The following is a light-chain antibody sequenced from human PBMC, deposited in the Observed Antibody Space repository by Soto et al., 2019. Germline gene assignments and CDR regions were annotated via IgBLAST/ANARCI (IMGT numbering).Light chain of an antibody. Sequence: QSALTQPASVSGSPGQSITISCTGTSSDVGGYDYVSWYQQHPGTAPKLMIYEVSNRPSGVSNRFSGSKSGNTASLTISGLQAEDEADYYCSSYTSSSPLVVFGGGTKVTVL. J-gene: IGLJ2*01. CDR3: SSYTSSSPLVV. CDR2: EVS. CDR1: SSDVGGYDY. V-gene: IGLV2-14*01.